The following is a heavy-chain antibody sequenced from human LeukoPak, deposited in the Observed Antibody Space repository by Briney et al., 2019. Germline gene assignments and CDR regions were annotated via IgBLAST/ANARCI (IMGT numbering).Heavy chain of an antibody. V-gene: IGHV1-69*06. Sequence: GASVKVSCKASGDTFSSYAISWVRQAPGQGLELMGGIIPIFGTANYAQKFQGRVTITADKSTSTAYMELSSLRSEDTAVYYCARASDIVVVPAAHPYNWFDPWGQGTLVTVSS. CDR1: GDTFSSYA. J-gene: IGHJ5*02. D-gene: IGHD2-2*01. CDR2: IIPIFGTA. CDR3: ARASDIVVVPAAHPYNWFDP.